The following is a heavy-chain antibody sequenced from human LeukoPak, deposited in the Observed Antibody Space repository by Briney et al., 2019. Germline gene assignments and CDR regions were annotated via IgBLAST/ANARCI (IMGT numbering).Heavy chain of an antibody. V-gene: IGHV4-34*01. CDR3: ARSSPIPGPFDY. Sequence: PSETLSLTCAVYGGSFSGYYWSWIRQPPGKGLEWIGEIYHSGSTNYNPSLKSRVTISVDKSKNQFSLKLSSVPAADTAVYYCARSSPIPGPFDYWGQGTLVTVSS. CDR2: IYHSGST. D-gene: IGHD2-21*01. CDR1: GGSFSGYY. J-gene: IGHJ4*02.